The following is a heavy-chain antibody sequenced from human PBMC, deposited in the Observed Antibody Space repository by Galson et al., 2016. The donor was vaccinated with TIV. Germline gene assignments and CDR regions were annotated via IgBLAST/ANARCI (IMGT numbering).Heavy chain of an antibody. CDR3: ARGSSTWFFDY. CDR1: GGPLSSYY. V-gene: IGHV4-59*08. Sequence: ETLSLTCNVSGGPLSSYYWSWIRQPPGKELEWIGYFYYSGGTDYSPTLKSRVSISLDKSTNQVPLKPTSVTAADTAIYYCARGSSTWFFDYWGQGTLVTVSS. J-gene: IGHJ4*02. D-gene: IGHD6-13*01. CDR2: FYYSGGT.